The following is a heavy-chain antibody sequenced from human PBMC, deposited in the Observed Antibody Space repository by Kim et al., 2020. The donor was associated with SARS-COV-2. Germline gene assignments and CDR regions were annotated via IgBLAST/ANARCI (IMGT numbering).Heavy chain of an antibody. J-gene: IGHJ3*02. CDR3: ARTLRFLEWLNAFDI. Sequence: PSLKSRVTISVDTSKNQFSLKLSSVTAADTAVYYCARTLRFLEWLNAFDIWGQGTMVTVSS. V-gene: IGHV4-59*01. D-gene: IGHD3-3*01.